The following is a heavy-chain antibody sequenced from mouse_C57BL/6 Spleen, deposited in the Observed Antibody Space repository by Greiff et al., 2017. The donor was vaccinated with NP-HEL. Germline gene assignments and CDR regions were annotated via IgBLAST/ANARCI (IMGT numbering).Heavy chain of an antibody. CDR1: GYTFTNYW. D-gene: IGHD2-5*01. CDR3: ARSNNYAMDY. J-gene: IGHJ4*01. V-gene: IGHV1-63*01. CDR2: IYPGGGYT. Sequence: VQLQQSGAELVRPGTSVKMSCKASGYTFTNYWIGWAKQRPGHGLEWIGDIYPGGGYTNYNEKFKGKATLTADKSSSTAYMQFSSLTSEDSAIYYCARSNNYAMDYWGQGTSVTVSS.